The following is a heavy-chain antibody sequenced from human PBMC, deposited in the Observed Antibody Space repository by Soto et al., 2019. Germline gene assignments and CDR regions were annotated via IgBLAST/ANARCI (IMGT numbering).Heavy chain of an antibody. V-gene: IGHV1-18*04. CDR2: ISTFNGNT. CDR1: ASTFTGYT. D-gene: IGHD4-17*01. Sequence: SVKVSCKASASTFTGYTINWVRQAPGQGLEWMGWISTFNGNTKYAGNFEGRVTMTTNTSTTTAYMELTSLRFDDTAVYFCARGTVTSGRWFGPWGQGGLVTVSS. CDR3: ARGTVTSGRWFGP. J-gene: IGHJ5*02.